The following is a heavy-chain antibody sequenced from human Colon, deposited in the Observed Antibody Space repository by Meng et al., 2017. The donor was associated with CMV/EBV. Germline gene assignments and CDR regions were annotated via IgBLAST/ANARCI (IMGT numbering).Heavy chain of an antibody. J-gene: IGHJ4*02. CDR2: IHPGDSDT. D-gene: IGHD3-16*01. V-gene: IGHV5-51*01. CDR3: ARRGGAGYLHYFDY. CDR1: GNSFTSYW. Sequence: GGSLRLSCKGSGNSFTSYWIGWVRQMPGKGLEWMGIIHPGDSDTRYSPSFQGQVTISADKSISTAYLQWSSLKASDTAMYYCARRGGAGYLHYFDYWGQGTRVTVSS.